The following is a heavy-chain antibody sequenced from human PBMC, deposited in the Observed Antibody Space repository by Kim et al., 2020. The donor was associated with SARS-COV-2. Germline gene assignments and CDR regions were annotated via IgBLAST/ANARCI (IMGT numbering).Heavy chain of an antibody. D-gene: IGHD5-18*01. Sequence: SETLSLTCTVSGGSISSGSYYWSWIRQPAGKGLEWIGRIYTSGSTNYNPSLKSRVTISVDTSKNQFSLKLSSVTAADTAVYYCASMSSYGPFDYWGQGTLVTVSS. J-gene: IGHJ4*02. CDR3: ASMSSYGPFDY. CDR1: GGSISSGSYY. CDR2: IYTSGST. V-gene: IGHV4-61*02.